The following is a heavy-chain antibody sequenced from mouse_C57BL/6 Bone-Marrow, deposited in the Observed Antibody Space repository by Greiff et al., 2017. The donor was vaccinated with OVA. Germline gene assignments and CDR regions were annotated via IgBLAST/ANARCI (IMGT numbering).Heavy chain of an antibody. V-gene: IGHV1-5*01. CDR3: TRGHYYGSSYYFDY. CDR2: IYPGNSDT. J-gene: IGHJ2*01. D-gene: IGHD1-1*01. Sequence: EVQLQQSGTVLARPGASVKMSCKTSGYTFTSYWMHWVKQRPGQGLEWIGAIYPGNSDTSYNQKFKGKAKLTAVTSASTAYMELSSLTNEDSAVYYCTRGHYYGSSYYFDYWGQGTTLTVSS. CDR1: GYTFTSYW.